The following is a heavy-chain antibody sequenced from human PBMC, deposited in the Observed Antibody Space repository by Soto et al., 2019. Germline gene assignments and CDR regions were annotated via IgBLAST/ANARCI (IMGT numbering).Heavy chain of an antibody. D-gene: IGHD2-21*01. J-gene: IGHJ6*02. Sequence: LHPGKGPELIGYIYYSGSTYYNPSLKSRVTISVDTSKNQFSLKLSSVTAADTAVYYCAASCVGCGGFNYYGMDVWGQGTTVTVSS. CDR3: AASCVGCGGFNYYGMDV. V-gene: IGHV4-31*02. CDR2: IYYSGST.